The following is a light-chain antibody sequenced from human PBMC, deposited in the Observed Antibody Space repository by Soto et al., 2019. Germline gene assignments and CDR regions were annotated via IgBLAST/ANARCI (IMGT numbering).Light chain of an antibody. J-gene: IGLJ1*01. V-gene: IGLV2-14*01. CDR2: GIS. CDR1: GGDVGGYKY. Sequence: QLVLTQPASVSGSPGQSITISCTGTGGDVGGYKYVSWYQQYPGKAPKLVIHGISSRPSEISERFSGSRSGNTASLTISGLQPEDEAEYFCSSYSNTAIPCVFGTGTKVTVL. CDR3: SSYSNTAIPCV.